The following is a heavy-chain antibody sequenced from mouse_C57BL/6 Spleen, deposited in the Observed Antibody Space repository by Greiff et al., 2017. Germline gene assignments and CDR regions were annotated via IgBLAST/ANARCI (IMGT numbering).Heavy chain of an antibody. CDR2: IYPGSGST. CDR3: ERYHGNSSYSMDY. Sequence: VQLKQPGAELVKPGASVKMSCKASGYTFTSYWITWVKQRPGQGLEWIGDIYPGSGSTNYNEKFKSKATLTVDTSSSTAYMQLSSLTSEYSAVYYCERYHGNSSYSMDYWGQGTTLTVSS. D-gene: IGHD1-1*01. CDR1: GYTFTSYW. J-gene: IGHJ2*01. V-gene: IGHV1-55*01.